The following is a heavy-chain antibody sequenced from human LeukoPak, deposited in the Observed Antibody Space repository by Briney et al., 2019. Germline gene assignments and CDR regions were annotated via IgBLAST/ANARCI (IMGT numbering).Heavy chain of an antibody. CDR3: ARDRLGSGSYRYFDY. V-gene: IGHV4-31*03. J-gene: IGHJ4*02. CDR2: IYYSGGT. Sequence: SETLSLTCTVSGGSISSGGYYWSWIRQHPGKGLEWIGYIYYSGGTYYNPSLKSRVTISVDTSKNQFSLKLSSVTAADTAVYYCARDRLGSGSYRYFDYWGQGTLVTVSS. CDR1: GGSISSGGYY. D-gene: IGHD3-10*01.